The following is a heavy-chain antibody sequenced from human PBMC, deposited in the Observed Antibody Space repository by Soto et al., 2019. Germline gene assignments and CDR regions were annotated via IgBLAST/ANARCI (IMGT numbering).Heavy chain of an antibody. J-gene: IGHJ4*02. CDR3: ARDRMYDSSGYYYPHCDY. D-gene: IGHD3-22*01. V-gene: IGHV4-30-4*01. CDR2: IYYSGST. CDR1: GGSISSGDYY. Sequence: SETLSLTCTVSGGSISSGDYYWSWIRQPPGKGLEWIGYIYYSGSTYYNPSLKSRVTISVDTSKNQFSLKLSSVTAADTAVYYCARDRMYDSSGYYYPHCDYWGQGTLVTVS.